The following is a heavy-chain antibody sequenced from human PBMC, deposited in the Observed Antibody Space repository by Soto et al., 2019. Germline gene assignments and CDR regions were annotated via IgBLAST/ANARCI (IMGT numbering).Heavy chain of an antibody. D-gene: IGHD4-17*01. Sequence: SETLSLTCTVSGGSISGYYWSWIRQPPGKGLEWIGYMYDSANRNYNPSLKSRVSISVDTSKRQFSLRLSAVTTADTAVYYCARVSTVTKLDYWGHGMLVTVSS. V-gene: IGHV4-59*01. CDR1: GGSISGYY. CDR3: ARVSTVTKLDY. J-gene: IGHJ4*01. CDR2: MYDSANR.